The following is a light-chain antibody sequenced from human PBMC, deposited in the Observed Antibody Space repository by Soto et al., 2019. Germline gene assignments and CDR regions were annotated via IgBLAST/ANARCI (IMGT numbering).Light chain of an antibody. CDR3: SSYTSRSTPV. CDR2: EVS. V-gene: IGLV2-14*03. CDR1: SSDVGTYKY. J-gene: IGLJ2*01. Sequence: QSALTQPASVSGSPGQSITISCTGTSSDVGTYKYVSWYQQHPGKAPKLMIYEVSNRPSGVSNRFSGSKSVNTASLTISGLQAEDEADYYCSSYTSRSTPVFGGGTKLTVL.